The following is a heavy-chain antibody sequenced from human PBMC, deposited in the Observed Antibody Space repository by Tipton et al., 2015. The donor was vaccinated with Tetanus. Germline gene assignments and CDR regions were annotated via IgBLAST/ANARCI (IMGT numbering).Heavy chain of an antibody. D-gene: IGHD4-17*01. CDR1: GGSFSGYY. CDR3: AREREGHYGDYLDY. CDR2: INHSGST. J-gene: IGHJ4*02. Sequence: TLSLTCAVYGGSFSGYYWSWIRQPPGKGLEWIGEINHSGSTNYNPSLKSRVTISVDTSKNQFSLKLSSVTAADTAVYYCAREREGHYGDYLDYWGQGTLVTVSS. V-gene: IGHV4-34*01.